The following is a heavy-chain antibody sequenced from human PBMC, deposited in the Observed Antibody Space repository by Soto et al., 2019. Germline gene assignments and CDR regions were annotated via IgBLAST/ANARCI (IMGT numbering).Heavy chain of an antibody. V-gene: IGHV3-9*01. CDR3: AKDSYYDSSGYPPDQLHDYYYGMDV. CDR1: GFTFDDYA. CDR2: ISWNSGSI. J-gene: IGHJ6*02. Sequence: GGSLRLSCAASGFTFDDYAMHWVRQAPGKGLEWVSGISWNSGSIGYADSVKGRFTISRDNAKNSLYLQMNSLRAEDTALYYCAKDSYYDSSGYPPDQLHDYYYGMDVWGQGTKVTVYS. D-gene: IGHD3-22*01.